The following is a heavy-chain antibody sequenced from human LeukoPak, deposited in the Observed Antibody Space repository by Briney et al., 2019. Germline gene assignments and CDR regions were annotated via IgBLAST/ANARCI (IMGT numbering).Heavy chain of an antibody. CDR3: ARVFQKQLSDY. J-gene: IGHJ4*02. CDR2: INPNSGGT. CDR1: GYTFTGYY. D-gene: IGHD6-13*01. V-gene: IGHV1-2*02. Sequence: GASVKVSCKASGYTFTGYYMHWVRQAPGQGLEWMGWINPNSGGTNSAHQGRVTMTRDTSISTAYMELSRLRSDDTAVYYCARVFQKQLSDYWGQGSLVTVSS.